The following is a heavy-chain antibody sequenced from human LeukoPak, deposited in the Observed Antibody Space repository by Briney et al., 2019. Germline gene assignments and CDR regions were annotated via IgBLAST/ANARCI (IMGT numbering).Heavy chain of an antibody. V-gene: IGHV1-69*13. D-gene: IGHD2-2*01. CDR2: IIPIFGTA. J-gene: IGHJ6*03. CDR3: ARDRPQPSNIEVVPAALYYMDV. Sequence: GASVKVSCKASGGTFSSYAISWVRQAPGPGLEWLGGIIPIFGTANYAQKFQGRVTITADESTSTAYMELSSLRSEDTAVYYCARDRPQPSNIEVVPAALYYMDVWGKGTTVTVSS. CDR1: GGTFSSYA.